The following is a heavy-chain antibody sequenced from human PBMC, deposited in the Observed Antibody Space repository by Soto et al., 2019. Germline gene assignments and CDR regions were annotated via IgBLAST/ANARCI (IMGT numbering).Heavy chain of an antibody. V-gene: IGHV1-18*01. CDR3: ARDLYSQQLGPDAFDI. J-gene: IGHJ3*02. CDR1: GYTFTSYG. D-gene: IGHD6-13*01. Sequence: GASVKVSCKASGYTFTSYGISWVRQAPGQGLEWMGWISAYNGNTNYAQKLQGRVTMTTDTSTSTAYMELRSLRSDDTAVYYCARDLYSQQLGPDAFDIWGQGTMVTVSS. CDR2: ISAYNGNT.